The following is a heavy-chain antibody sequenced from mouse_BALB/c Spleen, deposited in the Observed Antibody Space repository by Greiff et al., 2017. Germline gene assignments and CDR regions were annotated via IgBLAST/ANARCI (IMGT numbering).Heavy chain of an antibody. J-gene: IGHJ2*01. CDR1: GYSITSDYA. CDR2: ISYSGST. V-gene: IGHV3-2*02. CDR3: ARWGTTGFDY. Sequence: EVKVEESGPGLVKPSQSLSLTCTVTGYSITSDYAWNWIRQFPGNKLEWMGYISYSGSTSYNPSLKSRISITRDTSKNQFFLQLNSVTTEDTATYYCARWGTTGFDYWGQGTTLTVSS. D-gene: IGHD1-1*01.